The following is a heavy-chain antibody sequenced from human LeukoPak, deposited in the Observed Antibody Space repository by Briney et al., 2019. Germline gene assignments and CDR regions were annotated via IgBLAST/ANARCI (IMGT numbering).Heavy chain of an antibody. CDR2: VYRSGNT. CDR3: ARVKDFAYSFFDR. V-gene: IGHV4-59*01. CDR1: GGSISQYY. J-gene: IGHJ2*01. Sequence: PSETLSLTCTLSGGSISQYYWSRIRQPPGKGPEWIGYVYRSGNTNYNPSLKNRVTISVDTSKNHFSLNLTSVTAADTAVYYCARVKDFAYSFFDRWGRGTLVAVSS.